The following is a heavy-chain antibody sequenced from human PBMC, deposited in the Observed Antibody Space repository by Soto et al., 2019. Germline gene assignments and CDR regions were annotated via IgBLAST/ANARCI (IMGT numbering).Heavy chain of an antibody. CDR1: GYTFTSYY. CDR3: VRAPCIHLEWLFCRGFSGYYSMDV. J-gene: IGHJ6*02. V-gene: IGHV1-46*01. D-gene: IGHD3-3*01. Sequence: GASVKVSCKASGYTFTSYYMHWVRQAPGQGLEWMGIINPSGGSTSYAQKFQGRVTMTRDTSTSTVYMELSSLRSEDTAVYYCVRAPCIHLEWLFCRGFSGYYSMDVWGQGTTVTVSS. CDR2: INPSGGST.